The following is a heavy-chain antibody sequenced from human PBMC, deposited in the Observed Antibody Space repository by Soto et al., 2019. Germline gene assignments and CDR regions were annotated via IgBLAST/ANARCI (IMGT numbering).Heavy chain of an antibody. CDR3: AREETAWPLAYGLDV. V-gene: IGHV3-21*01. D-gene: IGHD2-21*02. J-gene: IGHJ6*02. Sequence: PGGSLRLSCEASGFSFSTYSMHWVRQAPGKGLEWVSSIGRRSDIYYADPVKGRFTISRDNAKNSVSLQMNSLRDEDTAVYYCAREETAWPLAYGLDVWGQGTTVTVSS. CDR1: GFSFSTYS. CDR2: IGRRSDI.